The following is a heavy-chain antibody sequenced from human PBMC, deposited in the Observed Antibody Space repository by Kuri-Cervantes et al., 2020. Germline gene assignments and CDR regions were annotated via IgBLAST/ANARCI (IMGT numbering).Heavy chain of an antibody. Sequence: LSLTCAASGFTFSGHWFHWVRQPPGKGLMWVSRINPDGSTTNYADSVKGRFTISRDNAKNTLYLQMNSLRAEDTAVYYCARDLTGWSDYWGQGTLVTVSS. D-gene: IGHD1-14*01. J-gene: IGHJ4*02. CDR2: INPDGSTT. V-gene: IGHV3-74*01. CDR3: ARDLTGWSDY. CDR1: GFTFSGHW.